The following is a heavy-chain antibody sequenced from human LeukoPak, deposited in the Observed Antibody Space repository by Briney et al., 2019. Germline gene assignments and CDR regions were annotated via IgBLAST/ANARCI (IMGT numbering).Heavy chain of an antibody. J-gene: IGHJ4*02. V-gene: IGHV3-23*01. CDR3: AKDWGGEKDNVVVPAAIGY. D-gene: IGHD2-2*01. CDR2: ISGSGGST. CDR1: GFTFSSYA. Sequence: PGGSLRLSCAASGFTFSSYAMSWVRQAPGKGLEWVSAISGSGGSTYYADSVKGRFTISRDNSKNTLYLQMNSLRAEDTAVYYCAKDWGGEKDNVVVPAAIGYWGQGTLVTVSS.